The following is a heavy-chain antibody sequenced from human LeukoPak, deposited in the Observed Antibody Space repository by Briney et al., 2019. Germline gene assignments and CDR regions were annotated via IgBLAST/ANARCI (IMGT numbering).Heavy chain of an antibody. CDR1: GFTLSSYG. CDR2: ISATGDST. Sequence: TGGSLRLSCAASGFTLSSYGMNWVRQAPGKGLEWVSAISATGDSTYYADSVKGRFTISKDNSKNTLYLQMNSLRAEDTAVYYCALPPLPGYFDWLLYSYYYYYMDVWGKGTTVTVSS. J-gene: IGHJ6*03. V-gene: IGHV3-23*01. D-gene: IGHD3-9*01. CDR3: ALPPLPGYFDWLLYSYYYYYMDV.